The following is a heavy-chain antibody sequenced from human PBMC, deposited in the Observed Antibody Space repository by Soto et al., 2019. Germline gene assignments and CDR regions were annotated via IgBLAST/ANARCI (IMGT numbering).Heavy chain of an antibody. CDR3: ASHSSHWPFFDF. Sequence: QVQLQESGPGLVKPSETLSLTCTVSGGSISSYYWSWIRQPPGKGLEWIGYIYYTGLSNSNPSLNIRVTMSVDTSKNQFSLKLSSVTAADTAVYYCASHSSHWPFFDFWGQGTLVTVSS. CDR1: GGSISSYY. V-gene: IGHV4-59*01. CDR2: IYYTGLS. D-gene: IGHD6-13*01. J-gene: IGHJ4*02.